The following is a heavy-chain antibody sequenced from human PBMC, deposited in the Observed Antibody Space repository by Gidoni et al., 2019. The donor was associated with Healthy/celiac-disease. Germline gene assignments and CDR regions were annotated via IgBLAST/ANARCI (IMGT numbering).Heavy chain of an antibody. CDR2: INPNSGGT. Sequence: QVQLVQSGAEVKKPGASVKVSCKASGYTFTGYYMPWVRQAPGQGLEWMGWINPNSGGTNYAQKFQGWVTMTRDTSISTAYMELSRLRSDDTAVYYCARGIPYCGGDCYSKYYYYGMDVWGQGTTVTVSS. CDR3: ARGIPYCGGDCYSKYYYYGMDV. D-gene: IGHD2-21*02. J-gene: IGHJ6*02. CDR1: GYTFTGYY. V-gene: IGHV1-2*04.